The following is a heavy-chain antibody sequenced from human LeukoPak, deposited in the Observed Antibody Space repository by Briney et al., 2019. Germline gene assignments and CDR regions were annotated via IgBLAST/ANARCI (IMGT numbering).Heavy chain of an antibody. CDR2: IYSGGYT. Sequence: GGPLHLSCAASGFPSISNYMGGVRPAPGRGREWVSIIYSGGYTHYADSVKGRFTISRDNSKSTLFLQMNSLRAEDTAVYYCARGNPWGYFDYWGQGTLVTVSS. V-gene: IGHV3-53*01. CDR1: GFPSISNY. CDR3: ARGNPWGYFDY. D-gene: IGHD7-27*01. J-gene: IGHJ4*02.